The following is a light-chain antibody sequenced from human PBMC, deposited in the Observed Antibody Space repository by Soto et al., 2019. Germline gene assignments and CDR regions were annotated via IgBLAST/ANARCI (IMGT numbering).Light chain of an antibody. V-gene: IGKV1-39*01. CDR1: QSISSY. CDR2: AAS. CDR3: QQSYSTPSIT. Sequence: DIQMPQSPPSLSASVRDRVTITCRASQSISSYLNWYQQKPGKAPKLLIYAASSLQSGVPSRFSGSGSGTDFTLTISSLQPEDFATYYCQQSYSTPSITFGQGTRLEIK. J-gene: IGKJ5*01.